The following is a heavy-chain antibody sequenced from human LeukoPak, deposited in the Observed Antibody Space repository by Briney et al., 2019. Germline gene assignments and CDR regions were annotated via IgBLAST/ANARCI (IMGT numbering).Heavy chain of an antibody. D-gene: IGHD6-6*01. CDR2: IGGSAANT. Sequence: GGSLRLSCAASGFTFSNYAMSWVRQATGKGLEWVSAIGGSAANTYYADSVKGRFTISRDNSGNTLYLQMNSLRAEDTAVYYCAKNVQYSSSPFDYWGQGTLVTVSS. CDR3: AKNVQYSSSPFDY. CDR1: GFTFSNYA. V-gene: IGHV3-23*01. J-gene: IGHJ4*02.